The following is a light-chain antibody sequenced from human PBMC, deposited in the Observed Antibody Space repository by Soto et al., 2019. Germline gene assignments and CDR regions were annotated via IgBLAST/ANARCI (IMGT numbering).Light chain of an antibody. CDR3: HHYPRSPIVT. CDR1: QSVADNY. V-gene: IGKV3-20*01. Sequence: EVVLTQSPGTLSLSAGERATLSCRASQSVADNYLAWYQQKPGQAPSLLIYDASTRAAGIPDRFSGSGSGRDFSMTIIRLEPQDFGVYFCHHYPRSPIVTFGPGTKVD. CDR2: DAS. J-gene: IGKJ3*01.